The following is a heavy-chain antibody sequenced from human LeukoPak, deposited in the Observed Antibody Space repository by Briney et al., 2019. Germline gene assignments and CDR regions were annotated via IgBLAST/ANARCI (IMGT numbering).Heavy chain of an antibody. J-gene: IGHJ6*03. CDR1: GGTFSSHA. D-gene: IGHD6-19*01. CDR3: ARGRRIAVAGNHYYYMDV. Sequence: SVKVSCKASGGTFSSHAIRWVRQAPGQGLEWMGGIIPIFGTANYAQKFQGRVTITADESTSTAYMELSSLRSEDTAVYYCARGRRIAVAGNHYYYMDVWGKGTTVTVSS. V-gene: IGHV1-69*13. CDR2: IIPIFGTA.